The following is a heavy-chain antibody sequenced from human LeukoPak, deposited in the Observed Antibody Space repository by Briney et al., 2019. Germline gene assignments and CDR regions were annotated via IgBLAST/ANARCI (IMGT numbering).Heavy chain of an antibody. Sequence: SETLSLTCAVYGGSFSGYYWSWIRQPPGKGLEWIGEINHSGSTNYNPSLKSRVTISVDTSKNQFSLKLSSVTAADTAVYYCARVYYYGSGSYYNWPWFDPWGQGTLVTVSS. CDR1: GGSFSGYY. D-gene: IGHD3-10*01. J-gene: IGHJ5*02. CDR3: ARVYYYGSGSYYNWPWFDP. V-gene: IGHV4-34*01. CDR2: INHSGST.